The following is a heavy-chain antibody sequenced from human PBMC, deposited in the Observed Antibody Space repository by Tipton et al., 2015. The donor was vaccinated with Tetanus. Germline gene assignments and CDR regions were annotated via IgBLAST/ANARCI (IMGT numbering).Heavy chain of an antibody. CDR2: TYYRSKWYH. D-gene: IGHD2-15*01. CDR3: ARAGGAYCSGGSCYPGRTKAPYNWFDP. CDR1: GDSVSSNSAA. V-gene: IGHV6-1*01. J-gene: IGHJ5*02. Sequence: GLVKPSQTLSLTCAISGDSVSSNSAAWNWIRQSPSRGLEWLGRTYYRSKWYHDYAVSVKSRITINPDTSKNQFSLQLNSVTPEDTAVYYCARAGGAYCSGGSCYPGRTKAPYNWFDPWGQGTLVTVSS.